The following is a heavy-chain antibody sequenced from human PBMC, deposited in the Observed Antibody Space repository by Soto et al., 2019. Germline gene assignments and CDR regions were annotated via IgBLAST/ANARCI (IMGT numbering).Heavy chain of an antibody. CDR1: GITISNYP. D-gene: IGHD3-16*01. J-gene: IGHJ4*02. CDR2: ISGSGDRT. CDR3: VKGDGAYPSKSPC. Sequence: GGSLRLSCAASGITISNYPMSWVRQAPGKGLDWVSGISGSGDRTYYADSAKGRFTISKDISKNSLSLQLDNLGVEDTSVYFCVKGDGAYPSKSPCWRQGPMVTASS. V-gene: IGHV3-23*01.